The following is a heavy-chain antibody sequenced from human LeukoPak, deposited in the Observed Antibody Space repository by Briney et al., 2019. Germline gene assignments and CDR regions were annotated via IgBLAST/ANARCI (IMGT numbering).Heavy chain of an antibody. CDR3: ARDTPQYDRQFDY. CDR1: GGSISSGGYY. Sequence: PSETLSLTCTVSGGSISSGGYYWSWIRQHPGKGLEWIGYIYYSGSTYYNPSLKSRVTISVDTSKNQFSLKLSSVTAADTAVYYCARDTPQYDRQFDYWGQGTLVTVSS. V-gene: IGHV4-31*03. D-gene: IGHD2/OR15-2a*01. CDR2: IYYSGST. J-gene: IGHJ4*02.